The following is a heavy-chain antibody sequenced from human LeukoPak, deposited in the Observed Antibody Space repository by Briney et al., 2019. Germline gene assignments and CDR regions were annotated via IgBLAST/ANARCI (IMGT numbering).Heavy chain of an antibody. J-gene: IGHJ4*02. Sequence: GRSLRLSCAASGFTFSSYAMHWVRQAPGKGLEWVAVISYDGSNKYYADSVKGRFTISRDNSKNTLYLQMNSLRAEDTAVYYCASVGYSSSWPPGDYWGQGTLVTVSS. V-gene: IGHV3-30-3*01. CDR3: ASVGYSSSWPPGDY. D-gene: IGHD6-13*01. CDR2: ISYDGSNK. CDR1: GFTFSSYA.